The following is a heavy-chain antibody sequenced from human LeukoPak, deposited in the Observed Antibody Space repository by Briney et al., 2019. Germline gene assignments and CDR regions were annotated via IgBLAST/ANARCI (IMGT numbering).Heavy chain of an antibody. D-gene: IGHD2-2*01. V-gene: IGHV3-23*01. CDR3: AKEETTNCSSTSCYFAY. CDR1: GFTFYMYA. J-gene: IGHJ4*02. Sequence: GGSLRLSCQASGFTFYMYAMSWVRQAPGKGLEWVASMCGTAGCTFYPDSVKGRFTISRDNSKNVLYLRMNSLTAEDTAIYYCAKEETTNCSSTSCYFAYWGQGTLVTVSS. CDR2: MCGTAGCT.